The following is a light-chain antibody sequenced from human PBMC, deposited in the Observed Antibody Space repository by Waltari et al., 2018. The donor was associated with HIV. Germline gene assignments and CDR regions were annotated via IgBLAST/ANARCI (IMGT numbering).Light chain of an antibody. CDR2: RNN. CDR1: RSNIGSNS. V-gene: IGLV1-47*01. J-gene: IGLJ2*01. CDR3: AAWDGSLSVVV. Sequence: QSVLPQPPSASGTTGQRVTISCSGSRSNIGSNSVYWYQQLPGTAPKLLIYRNNQRPSGVPDRFSGSKSGTSASLAISGLRSEDEADYYCAAWDGSLSVVVFGGGTKLTVL.